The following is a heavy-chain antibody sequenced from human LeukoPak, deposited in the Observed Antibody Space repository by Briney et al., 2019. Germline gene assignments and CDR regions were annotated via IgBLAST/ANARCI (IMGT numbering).Heavy chain of an antibody. CDR1: GGSISSSYYY. V-gene: IGHV4-30-4*01. CDR2: IYYSGST. CDR3: ARMGYDADYYYGMDV. J-gene: IGHJ6*02. Sequence: MPSETLSLTCTVSGGSISSSYYYWSWIRQPPGKGLEWIGYIYYSGSTYYNPSLKSRVTISVDTSKNQFSLKLSSVTAADTAVYYCARMGYDADYYYGMDVWGQGTTVTVSS. D-gene: IGHD5-12*01.